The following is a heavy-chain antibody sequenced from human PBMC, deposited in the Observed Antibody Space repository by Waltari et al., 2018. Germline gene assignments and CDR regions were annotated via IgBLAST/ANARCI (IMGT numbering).Heavy chain of an antibody. CDR3: ARAHTVVTRKGGFDI. J-gene: IGHJ3*02. Sequence: QVQLQESGPGLVKPSETLSLTCTVSGGSISSYYWSWIRQPPGKGLEWIGYIYYSGSTNHNPSLKSRVTISVDTSKNQCSLKLSSVTAADTAVYYCARAHTVVTRKGGFDIWGQGTMVTVSS. V-gene: IGHV4-59*01. CDR1: GGSISSYY. CDR2: IYYSGST. D-gene: IGHD2-15*01.